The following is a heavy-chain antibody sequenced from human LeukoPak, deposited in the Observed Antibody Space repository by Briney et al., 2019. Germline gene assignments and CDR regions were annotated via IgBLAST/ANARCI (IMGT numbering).Heavy chain of an antibody. J-gene: IGHJ4*02. CDR1: GGSISSGSYY. D-gene: IGHD6-19*01. V-gene: IGHV4-61*02. Sequence: SETLSLTCTVSGGSISSGSYYWSWIRQPAGKGLEWIGRIYTSGSTNYNPSLKSRVTISVDTSKNQFSLKLSSVTAADTAVYYCARLGYFIAVAGVDYWGQGTLVTVSS. CDR3: ARLGYFIAVAGVDY. CDR2: IYTSGST.